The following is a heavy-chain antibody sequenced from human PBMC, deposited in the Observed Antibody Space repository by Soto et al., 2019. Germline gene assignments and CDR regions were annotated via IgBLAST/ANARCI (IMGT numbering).Heavy chain of an antibody. Sequence: GGSLRLSCAASGFTFSSYSMNWVRQAPGKGLEWVSCISSSSSTIYYADSVKGRFTISRDNAKNSLYLQMNSLRDEDTAVYYCARADSYGVGSSNYYYYYGMDVWGQGTTVTVSS. CDR2: ISSSSSTI. V-gene: IGHV3-48*02. CDR1: GFTFSSYS. D-gene: IGHD5-18*01. CDR3: ARADSYGVGSSNYYYYYGMDV. J-gene: IGHJ6*02.